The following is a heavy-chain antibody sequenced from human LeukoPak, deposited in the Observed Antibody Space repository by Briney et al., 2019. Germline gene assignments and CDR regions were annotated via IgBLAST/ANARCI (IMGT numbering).Heavy chain of an antibody. J-gene: IGHJ4*02. CDR1: GGSFSGYY. CDR2: INHSGST. V-gene: IGHV4-34*01. CDR3: ARHIPGGWQFDY. Sequence: SETLSLTCAVYGGSFSGYYWSWIRQPPGKGLEWIGEINHSGSTNYNPSLKSRVTISVDTSKNQFSLKLNSVTAADTAVYYCARHIPGGWQFDYWGQGTLVTVSS. D-gene: IGHD6-19*01.